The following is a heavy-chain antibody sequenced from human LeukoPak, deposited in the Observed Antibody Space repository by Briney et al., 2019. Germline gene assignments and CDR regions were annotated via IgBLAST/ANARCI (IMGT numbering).Heavy chain of an antibody. D-gene: IGHD3-3*01. CDR2: ISANGDNT. CDR1: GFTFSTYA. CDR3: VKVFWSGYYDY. J-gene: IGHJ4*02. Sequence: PGGSLRLSCSASGFTFSTYAVHWVRQAPGKGLEYVSAISANGDNTYYADSVKGRFSISRDNSKNTLYLQMSSLRAEDTAVFYCVKVFWSGYYDYWGQGTLVTVSS. V-gene: IGHV3-64D*09.